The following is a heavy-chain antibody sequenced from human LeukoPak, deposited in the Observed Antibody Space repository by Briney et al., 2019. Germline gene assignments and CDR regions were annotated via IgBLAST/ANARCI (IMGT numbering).Heavy chain of an antibody. Sequence: QPGGSLRLSCVAAGFTFDEYTMIWVRQAPGKGLEWVSGISWNSGSIGYADSVKGRFTISRDNAKNSLYLQMNSLRAEDTALYYCAKDIFTMVRGVVDYWGQGTLVTVSS. J-gene: IGHJ4*02. D-gene: IGHD3-10*01. CDR2: ISWNSGSI. V-gene: IGHV3-9*01. CDR1: GFTFDEYT. CDR3: AKDIFTMVRGVVDY.